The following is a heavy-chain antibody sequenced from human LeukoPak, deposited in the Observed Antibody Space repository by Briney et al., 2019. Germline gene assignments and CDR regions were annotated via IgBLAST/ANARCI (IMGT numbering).Heavy chain of an antibody. CDR1: GGSFSGYY. Sequence: SETLSLTCAVYGGSFSGYYWSWIRQPPGKGLEWIGETNHSGSTNYNPSLKSRVTISVDTSKNQFSLKLSSVTAADTAVYYCARKAADWFDPWGQGTLVTVSS. J-gene: IGHJ5*02. CDR2: TNHSGST. D-gene: IGHD2-15*01. V-gene: IGHV4-34*01. CDR3: ARKAADWFDP.